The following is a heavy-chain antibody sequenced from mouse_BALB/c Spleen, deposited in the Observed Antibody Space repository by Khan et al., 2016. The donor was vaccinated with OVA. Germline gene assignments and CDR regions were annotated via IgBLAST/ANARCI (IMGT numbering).Heavy chain of an antibody. J-gene: IGHJ4*01. CDR1: GYTFTTAG. CDR2: INTHSGVP. CDR3: AGGGAAYYRDDGGAMEY. Sequence: QVQLKQSGPELKKPGETVRISCKASGYTFTTAGIQWVQKMPGKGLKWIGWINTHSGVPKYAEDFKGRFAFSLEISVNTAYLQITNLKTEDTATYVCAGGGAAYYRDDGGAMEYWGQGTSVTVSS. D-gene: IGHD2-14*01. V-gene: IGHV9-4*02.